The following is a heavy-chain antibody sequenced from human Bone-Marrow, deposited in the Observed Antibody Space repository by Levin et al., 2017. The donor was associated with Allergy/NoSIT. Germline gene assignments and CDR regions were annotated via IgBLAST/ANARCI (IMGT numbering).Heavy chain of an antibody. CDR3: ARFNRREATTYYFDC. Sequence: NPSETLSLTCTVSGGSISSGSHYWSWIRQPAGKGLEWIGRIYSSGSTNYNPSLKSRVTISVDTSKNQFSLMLTSVTAADTAVYYCARFNRREATTYYFDCWGQGTLVTVSS. CDR2: IYSSGST. CDR1: GGSISSGSHY. J-gene: IGHJ4*02. D-gene: IGHD5-12*01. V-gene: IGHV4-61*02.